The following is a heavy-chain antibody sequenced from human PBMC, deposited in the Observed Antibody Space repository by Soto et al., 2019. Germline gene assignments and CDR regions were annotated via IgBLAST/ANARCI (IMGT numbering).Heavy chain of an antibody. CDR2: ISDDGSNK. D-gene: IGHD3-10*01. CDR1: GFTFSSYG. J-gene: IGHJ6*02. CDR3: AKERYGQLWLEDYGLDV. Sequence: QVQLVESGGGVVQSGRSLRLSCAASGFTFSSYGIQWVRQAPGKGLEWVALISDDGSNKYYADSVKGRFTTSRDNSKNTQYLQMNSLRPEDTAVYYCAKERYGQLWLEDYGLDVWGQGTTVTVSS. V-gene: IGHV3-30*18.